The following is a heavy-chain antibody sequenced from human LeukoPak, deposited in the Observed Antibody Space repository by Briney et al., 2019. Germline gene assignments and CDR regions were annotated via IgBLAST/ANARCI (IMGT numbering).Heavy chain of an antibody. CDR2: LYHSGST. CDR1: GYSISSGYY. J-gene: IGHJ5*02. Sequence: PSETMSLTCAVSGYSISSGYYWGWIRQPPGKGLEWIVSLYHSGSTYYNPSLKSRVTISVDTSKNQFSLKLSSVTAADTAVYYCARDRWYDILTGYYGRSANWFDPWGQGTLVTVSS. V-gene: IGHV4-38-2*02. D-gene: IGHD3-9*01. CDR3: ARDRWYDILTGYYGRSANWFDP.